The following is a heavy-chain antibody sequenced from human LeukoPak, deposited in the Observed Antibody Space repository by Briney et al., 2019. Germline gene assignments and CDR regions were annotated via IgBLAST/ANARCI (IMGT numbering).Heavy chain of an antibody. CDR1: GYTFTSYD. J-gene: IGHJ5*02. Sequence: ASVKVSCKASGYTFTSYDINWVRQATGQGLEWMGWMNPNSGNTGYAQKFQGRVTMTRNTSISTAYTELSSLRSEDTAVYYCARAPFKDPTFFDPWGQGTLVTVSS. CDR3: ARAPFKDPTFFDP. CDR2: MNPNSGNT. V-gene: IGHV1-8*01.